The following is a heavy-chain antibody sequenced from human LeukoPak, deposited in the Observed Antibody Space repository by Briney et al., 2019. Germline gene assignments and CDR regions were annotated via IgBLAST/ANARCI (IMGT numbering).Heavy chain of an antibody. CDR3: ARFGITVVRGGKYYFDY. Sequence: SETLSLTCTVSGGSISNYYWSWIRQPPGKGLEWIGHIYYSGATKYNPSLKSRITISVDTSKNQFSLMLSSVTAADTAVSYCARFGITVVRGGKYYFDYWGQGTLVTVSS. J-gene: IGHJ4*02. D-gene: IGHD3-10*01. V-gene: IGHV4-59*08. CDR2: IYYSGAT. CDR1: GGSISNYY.